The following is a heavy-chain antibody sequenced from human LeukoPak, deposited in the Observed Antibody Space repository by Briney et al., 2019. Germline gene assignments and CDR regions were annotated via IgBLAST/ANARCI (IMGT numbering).Heavy chain of an antibody. D-gene: IGHD6-19*01. CDR1: AFTFSSYA. V-gene: IGHV3-21*01. Sequence: GGSLRLSCAASAFTFSSYAMTWVRQAPGKGLEWVSSISSSSSYRYYADSVKGRFTISRDNAKNSLYLQMNSLRAEDTAVYYCARASAVAGTRHYWGQGTLVTVSS. CDR2: ISSSSSYR. CDR3: ARASAVAGTRHY. J-gene: IGHJ4*02.